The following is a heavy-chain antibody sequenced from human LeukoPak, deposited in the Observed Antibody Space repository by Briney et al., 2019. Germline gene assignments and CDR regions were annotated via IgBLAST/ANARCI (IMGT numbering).Heavy chain of an antibody. CDR3: ARGAYDSGSYHRVDY. Sequence: GGSLRLSCAASGFTFSSYWLHWVRQAPGKGLVWVSRISSDGSSTCYADSVKGRFTISRDNAKHTLYLQMNSLRAEDTAVYDCARGAYDSGSYHRVDYWGQGTLVTFSS. CDR2: ISSDGSST. J-gene: IGHJ4*02. V-gene: IGHV3-74*01. CDR1: GFTFSSYW. D-gene: IGHD3-10*01.